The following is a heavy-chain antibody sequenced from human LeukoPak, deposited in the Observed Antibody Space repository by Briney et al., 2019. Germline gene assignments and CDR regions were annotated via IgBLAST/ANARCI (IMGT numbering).Heavy chain of an antibody. V-gene: IGHV4-59*01. CDR3: ARLINYYDSSGYYIYYFDY. J-gene: IGHJ4*02. Sequence: PSETLSLTCTVSGGSISTYYWSWIRQSPGKGLEWIGYIYYTGSTNYNPSLKSRVTISVDTSKNQFSLKLSSVTAADTAVYYCARLINYYDSSGYYIYYFDYWGQGTLVTVSS. D-gene: IGHD3-22*01. CDR1: GGSISTYY. CDR2: IYYTGST.